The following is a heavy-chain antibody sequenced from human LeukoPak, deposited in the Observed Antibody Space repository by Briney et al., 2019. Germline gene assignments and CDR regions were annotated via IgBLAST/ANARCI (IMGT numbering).Heavy chain of an antibody. CDR3: AADYPWEGGYVN. Sequence: SVKVSCKPSGFTVTSSAMQRVRQARGQRLEGIGWIGVGSGNTNYAQKFQERVTIARDMSKSTAYMELSSLRSEDTAVYYCAADYPWEGGYVNWGQGTLVTVSS. CDR2: IGVGSGNT. CDR1: GFTVTSSA. D-gene: IGHD5-12*01. V-gene: IGHV1-58*02. J-gene: IGHJ4*02.